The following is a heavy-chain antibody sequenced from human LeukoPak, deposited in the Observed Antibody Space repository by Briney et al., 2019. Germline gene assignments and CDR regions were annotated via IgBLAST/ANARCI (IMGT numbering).Heavy chain of an antibody. V-gene: IGHV3-48*03. CDR1: GFTFSSYE. J-gene: IGHJ4*02. CDR2: IGSSGITI. Sequence: GGSLRLSCAASGFTFSSYEMNWVRQAPGKGLEWVSYIGSSGITIYYADSVKGRFTISRDNAKNSLYLQMNSLRAEDTAVYYCAREEGGNYFDAWGQGTLVTVSP. D-gene: IGHD1-26*01. CDR3: AREEGGNYFDA.